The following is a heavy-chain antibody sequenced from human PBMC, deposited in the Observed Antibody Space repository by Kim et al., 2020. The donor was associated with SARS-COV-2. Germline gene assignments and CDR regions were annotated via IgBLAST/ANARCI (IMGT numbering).Heavy chain of an antibody. Sequence: GGSLRLSCAASGFIFSSYAMSWVRQAPGKGLEWVSSISGSDGTTYYADSVKGRFTISRDNSKNTLYLQMNSLRAEDTAVYYCAKDRFPIIVAWSFYWGQGALVTVSS. J-gene: IGHJ4*02. CDR1: GFIFSSYA. D-gene: IGHD3-22*01. CDR3: AKDRFPIIVAWSFY. CDR2: ISGSDGTT. V-gene: IGHV3-23*01.